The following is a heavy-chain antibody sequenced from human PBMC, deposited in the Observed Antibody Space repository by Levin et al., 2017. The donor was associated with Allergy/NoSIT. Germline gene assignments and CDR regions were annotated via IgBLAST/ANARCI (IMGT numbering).Heavy chain of an antibody. CDR1: GFTFRSSA. D-gene: IGHD3-10*01. Sequence: LSLPCAASGFTFRSSAMHWVRQAPGKGLEWVAVISYDGSNKYYADSVKGRFTISRDNSKNTLYLQMNSLRAEDTAVYYCASDYYGSGSYLPALYYYYYGMDVWGQGTTVTVSS. V-gene: IGHV3-30*04. CDR2: ISYDGSNK. J-gene: IGHJ6*02. CDR3: ASDYYGSGSYLPALYYYYYGMDV.